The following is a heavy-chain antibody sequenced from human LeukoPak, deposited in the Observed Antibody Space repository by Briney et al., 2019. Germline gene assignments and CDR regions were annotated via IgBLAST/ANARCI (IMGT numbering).Heavy chain of an antibody. CDR2: IYHSGST. Sequence: SETLSLTCAVSGGSISSSNWWSWVRQPPGKGLEWIGEIYHSGSTNYNPSLKSRVTISVDTSKNQFSLKLSSVTAADTAVYYCARLVVIAIRARLYYYYYMDVWGKGTTVTVSS. CDR3: ARLVVIAIRARLYYYYYMDV. J-gene: IGHJ6*03. V-gene: IGHV4-4*02. CDR1: GGSISSSNW. D-gene: IGHD2-21*01.